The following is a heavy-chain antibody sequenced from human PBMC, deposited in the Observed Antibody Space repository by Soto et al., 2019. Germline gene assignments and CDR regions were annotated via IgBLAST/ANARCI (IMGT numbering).Heavy chain of an antibody. CDR2: IYYSGST. D-gene: IGHD3-9*01. CDR1: GGSISSGDYY. Sequence: PSETLSLTCTVSGGSISSGDYYWSLIRQPPGKGLEWIGYIYYSGSTYYNPSLKSRVTISVDTSKNQFSLKLSSVTAADTAVYYCARLLSDYDILTGNGPGDYWGEGTLVTVSS. V-gene: IGHV4-30-4*01. J-gene: IGHJ4*02. CDR3: ARLLSDYDILTGNGPGDY.